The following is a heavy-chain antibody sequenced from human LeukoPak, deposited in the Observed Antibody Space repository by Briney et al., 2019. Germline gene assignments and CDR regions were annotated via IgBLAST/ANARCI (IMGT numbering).Heavy chain of an antibody. D-gene: IGHD2-2*01. V-gene: IGHV3-21*01. J-gene: IGHJ4*02. CDR3: ARCILCLASPTPFDY. Sequence: PGGSLRLSCAASGFTFNSYSMNWVRQAPGKGLEWVSSISGSNSYIYYADSMKGRFTISRDNAKNSLYLQMNSLRAEDTAVYYCARCILCLASPTPFDYWGQGTLVTVSS. CDR1: GFTFNSYS. CDR2: ISGSNSYI.